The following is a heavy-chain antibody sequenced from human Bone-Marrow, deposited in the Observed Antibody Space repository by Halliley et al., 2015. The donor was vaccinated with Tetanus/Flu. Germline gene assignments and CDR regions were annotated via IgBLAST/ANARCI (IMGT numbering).Heavy chain of an antibody. Sequence: TLSLTCTVSGGSITSDSFYWSWIRQDPRKGLEWIGYIFHSGSAYYNPSLRSRLTISVDTSKNQFSLRLTSVTAADTAIYYCARAGTGMWQDFNGFDPWGQGMLVTVSS. CDR2: IFHSGSA. D-gene: IGHD3-9*01. J-gene: IGHJ5*02. V-gene: IGHV4-31*03. CDR3: ARAGTGMWQDFNGFDP. CDR1: GGSITSDSFY.